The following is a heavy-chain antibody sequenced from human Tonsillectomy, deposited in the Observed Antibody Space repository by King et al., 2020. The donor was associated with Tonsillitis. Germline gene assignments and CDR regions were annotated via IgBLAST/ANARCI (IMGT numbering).Heavy chain of an antibody. Sequence: VQLVETGGGLIQPGGSVRLSCAASGLTVSNNYMSWVRQAPGKGLEWVSVIYTAGDTYYADSVKGRFILSRDDSKNTLYLQMNSLRAEDTAVYYCARDQEYELLYGGRYDDYYYM. V-gene: IGHV3-53*02. CDR1: GLTVSNNY. CDR2: IYTAGDT. D-gene: IGHD2-2*02. CDR3: ARDQEYELLYGGRYDDYYYM. J-gene: IGHJ6*03.